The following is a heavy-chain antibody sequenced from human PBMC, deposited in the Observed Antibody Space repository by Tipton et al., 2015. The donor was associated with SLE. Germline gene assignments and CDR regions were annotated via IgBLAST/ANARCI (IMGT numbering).Heavy chain of an antibody. CDR1: GGSISSRNW. CDR2: IDHSGST. CDR3: VRDKYRYDATGYHLLGHFDF. J-gene: IGHJ4*02. Sequence: TLSLTCAVYGGSISSRNWWSWIRQPPGKGLEWIGEIDHSGSTNYNPSLESRVTISIDKSRNQFSLKLNSVTAADTAVYYCVRDKYRYDATGYHLLGHFDFWGQGTLVTVSS. V-gene: IGHV4-4*02. D-gene: IGHD3-22*01.